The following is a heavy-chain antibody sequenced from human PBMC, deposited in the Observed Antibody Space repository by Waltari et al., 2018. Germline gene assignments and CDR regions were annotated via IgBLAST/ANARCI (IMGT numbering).Heavy chain of an antibody. V-gene: IGHV3-48*03. J-gene: IGHJ4*02. D-gene: IGHD3-10*01. CDR1: GFTFSSYE. Sequence: EVQLVESGGGLVQPGGSLRLSCVASGFTFSSYEMNWVRQAPGKGLEWVSYISSGGTNMFYAESVKGRFTISRDNAKNSLYLHMNSLRVEDTAVYYCARERSVTGKGNLDYWGQGTLVTVSS. CDR3: ARERSVTGKGNLDY. CDR2: ISSGGTNM.